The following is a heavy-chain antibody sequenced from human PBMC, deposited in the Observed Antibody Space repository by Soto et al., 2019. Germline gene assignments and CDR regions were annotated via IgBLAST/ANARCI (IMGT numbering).Heavy chain of an antibody. CDR2: FDPEDGET. Sequence: QVQLVQSGAEVKKPGASVKVSCKVSGYTLTELSMHWVRQAPGKGLEWMGGFDPEDGETIYAQKFQGRVTMTEDTXPDPAYMELSSRRSEDTAVYYCATGSYNWNDGGFDYWGQGTLVTVSS. V-gene: IGHV1-24*01. CDR3: ATGSYNWNDGGFDY. J-gene: IGHJ4*02. CDR1: GYTLTELS. D-gene: IGHD1-1*01.